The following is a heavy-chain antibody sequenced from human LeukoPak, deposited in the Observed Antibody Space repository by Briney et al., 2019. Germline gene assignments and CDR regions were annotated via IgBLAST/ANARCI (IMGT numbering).Heavy chain of an antibody. CDR3: ARGSDATYYYYMDV. CDR2: ISDSGSFI. Sequence: GGSLRLSCAASGFTVSSNYMSWVRQAPGKGLEWVSSISDSGSFIYYADSMKGRFTISRDNAKNSLYLQMNSLRAEDTAVYYCARGSDATYYYYMDVWGRGTTVTVSS. CDR1: GFTVSSNY. J-gene: IGHJ6*03. V-gene: IGHV3-21*06. D-gene: IGHD5-24*01.